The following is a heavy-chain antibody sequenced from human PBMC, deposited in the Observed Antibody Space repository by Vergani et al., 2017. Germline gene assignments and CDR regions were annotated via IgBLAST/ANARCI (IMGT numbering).Heavy chain of an antibody. CDR1: GGSISSGSYY. D-gene: IGHD1-26*01. J-gene: IGHJ3*02. CDR3: ARDRGSPIKVVGKTVIKRDEAIEI. V-gene: IGHV4-61*02. Sequence: QVQLQESGPGLVKPSQTLSLTCTVSGGSISSGSYYWSWIRQPAGKGLEWIGRIYTSGSTNYNPSLKSRVTISVDTSKNQFALKLSSVTAADTAVYYCARDRGSPIKVVGKTVIKRDEAIEIWGQGTMVTVSS. CDR2: IYTSGST.